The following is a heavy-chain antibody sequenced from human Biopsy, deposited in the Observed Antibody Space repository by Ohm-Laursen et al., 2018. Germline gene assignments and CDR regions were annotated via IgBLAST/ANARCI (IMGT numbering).Heavy chain of an antibody. Sequence: EASVKVSCKASGYTFTSYDITWVRQASGQGPEWIGWLNPVSGNSNFGQKFRGRVTVTSDTSISTAYMELSGLTSDDTATYYCGRAVRNQLLAGPWGQGTLVTVTS. CDR3: GRAVRNQLLAGP. CDR1: GYTFTSYD. J-gene: IGHJ5*02. D-gene: IGHD1-7*01. V-gene: IGHV1-8*01. CDR2: LNPVSGNS.